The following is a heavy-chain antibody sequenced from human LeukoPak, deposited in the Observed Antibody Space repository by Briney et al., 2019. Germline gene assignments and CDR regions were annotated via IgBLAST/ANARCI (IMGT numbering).Heavy chain of an antibody. J-gene: IGHJ6*02. D-gene: IGHD3-9*01. CDR2: IKQEGSEK. CDR3: TRSMTGDGMDV. CDR1: GFSFSKYW. V-gene: IGHV3-7*04. Sequence: GGSLRLSCAASGFSFSKYWMSWVRQAPGKGLEWVANIKQEGSEKYYVDSVKGRFTISRGNAKNSLYVQMNSLRAEDTAVYYCTRSMTGDGMDVWGQGTTVTVSS.